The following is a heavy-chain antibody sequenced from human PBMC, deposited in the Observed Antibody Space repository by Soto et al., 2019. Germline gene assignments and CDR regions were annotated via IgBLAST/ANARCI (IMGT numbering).Heavy chain of an antibody. V-gene: IGHV4-34*02. CDR2: ISQSGNT. Sequence: QVQLQQWGAGLLKPSETLSLTCAVSGGSSNGNYWTWIRQPPGKGLEWIGEISQSGNTNYHPSLKSRVTISVDTSKNQFSLNLSSVTAADTADYYCARGHLPGGNSFYFDYWGQGSRITVSS. CDR1: GGSSNGNY. J-gene: IGHJ4*02. D-gene: IGHD4-4*01. CDR3: ARGHLPGGNSFYFDY.